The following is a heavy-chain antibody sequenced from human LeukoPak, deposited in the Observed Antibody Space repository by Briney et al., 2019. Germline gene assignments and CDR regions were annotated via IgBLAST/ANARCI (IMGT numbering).Heavy chain of an antibody. J-gene: IGHJ4*02. V-gene: IGHV4-4*02. D-gene: IGHD4-17*01. CDR2: IYHSGST. CDR3: ARVKGHGDYDY. CDR1: GGSISNTNW. Sequence: SETLSLTCGVSGGSISNTNWWSWVRQPPGKGLEWIGEIYHSGSTNYNPSLKSRVTISVDKSKNQFSLKLSSVTAAETAVYYCARVKGHGDYDYWGQGTLVTVSS.